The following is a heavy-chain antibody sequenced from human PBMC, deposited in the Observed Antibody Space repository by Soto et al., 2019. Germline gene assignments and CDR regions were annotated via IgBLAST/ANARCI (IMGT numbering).Heavy chain of an antibody. Sequence: SSETLSLTCTVSGGSISSGDYYWSWIRQPPGKGLEWIGYIYYSGSTYYNPSLKSRVTISVDTSKNQFSLNLRSVTAADTAVYYCARAFPGTTSFYYYGMDVWGQGTTVTVSS. CDR2: IYYSGST. J-gene: IGHJ6*02. CDR1: GGSISSGDYY. V-gene: IGHV4-30-4*01. D-gene: IGHD1-7*01. CDR3: ARAFPGTTSFYYYGMDV.